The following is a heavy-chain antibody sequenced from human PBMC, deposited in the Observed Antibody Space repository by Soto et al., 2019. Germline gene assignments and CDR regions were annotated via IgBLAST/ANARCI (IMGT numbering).Heavy chain of an antibody. D-gene: IGHD3-16*01. CDR1: GLTFSSYW. CDR3: TTGEPADY. Sequence: EVQLVESGGGLVQPGGSLRLSCAASGLTFSSYWMSWVRQAPGKGLEWVANIKQDGSEKYYVDSVKGRFTISRDNAKNSLYLQMNSLKTEDTAVYYCTTGEPADYWGQGTLVTVSS. CDR2: IKQDGSEK. V-gene: IGHV3-7*03. J-gene: IGHJ4*02.